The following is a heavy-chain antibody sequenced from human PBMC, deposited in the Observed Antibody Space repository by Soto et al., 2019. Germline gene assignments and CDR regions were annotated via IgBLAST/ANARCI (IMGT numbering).Heavy chain of an antibody. CDR3: ARDRVGGHCSGGSCYSKDY. Sequence: GGSLRLSCAASGFTFSSYWMSWVRQAPGKGLEWVANIKQDGSEKYYVDSVKGRFTISRDNAKNSLYLQMNSLRAEDTAVYYCARDRVGGHCSGGSCYSKDYWGQGTLVTVSS. CDR1: GFTFSSYW. V-gene: IGHV3-7*05. CDR2: IKQDGSEK. D-gene: IGHD2-15*01. J-gene: IGHJ4*02.